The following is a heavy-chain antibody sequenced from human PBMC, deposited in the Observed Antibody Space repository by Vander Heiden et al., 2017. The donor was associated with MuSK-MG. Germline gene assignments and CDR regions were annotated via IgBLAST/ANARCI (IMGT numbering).Heavy chain of an antibody. Sequence: QVQLQESGPGLVQPSETLSLTCTVSGGSIRSGHYYWSWLRQPAGERLEWIGRIYNSGTTMYNPSLQSRISMSLDTSKNQFSLRLSSVTAADTAVYYCARLRDRLMFDYWGQGTLVSVSS. CDR1: GGSIRSGHYY. CDR2: IYNSGTT. V-gene: IGHV4-61*02. J-gene: IGHJ4*02. CDR3: ARLRDRLMFDY. D-gene: IGHD3-10*02.